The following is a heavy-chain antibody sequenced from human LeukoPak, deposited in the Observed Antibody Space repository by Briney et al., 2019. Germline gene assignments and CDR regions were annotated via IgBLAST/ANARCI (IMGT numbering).Heavy chain of an antibody. CDR2: ISGDGGTI. CDR3: ARMATGVAGGALDV. V-gene: IGHV3-64*02. J-gene: IGHJ6*02. D-gene: IGHD6-19*01. Sequence: GGSLRLSCAASGFTLRPYAMHWVRQAPGKGLEYVASISGDGGTISYPDSVKGRFAISRDNSKNTVYLQMGRLRTEDMGVYYCARMATGVAGGALDVWGQGTTVIVS. CDR1: GFTLRPYA.